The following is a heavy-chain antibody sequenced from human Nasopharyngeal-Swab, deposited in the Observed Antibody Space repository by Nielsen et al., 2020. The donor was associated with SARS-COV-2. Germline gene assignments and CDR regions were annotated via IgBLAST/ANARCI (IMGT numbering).Heavy chain of an antibody. CDR2: INHIGST. J-gene: IGHJ4*02. D-gene: IGHD3-16*02. CDR1: GGSFSGYY. V-gene: IGHV4-34*01. Sequence: SETLSLTFAVYGGSFSGYYWSWIRQPPGKGLEWIVEINHIGSTNYNPSLKSRVTISVDTSKNQFSLKLSSVTAADTAVYYCARGRVWGSYRYTYYFDYWGQGTLVTVSS. CDR3: ARGRVWGSYRYTYYFDY.